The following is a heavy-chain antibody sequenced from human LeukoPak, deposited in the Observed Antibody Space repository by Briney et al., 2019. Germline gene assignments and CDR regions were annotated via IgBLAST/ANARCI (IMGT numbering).Heavy chain of an antibody. J-gene: IGHJ4*02. CDR1: GGSISNYY. D-gene: IGHD5-18*01. CDR3: ARRGYSYGSYYFDY. V-gene: IGHV4-59*01. CDR2: IYYSGST. Sequence: PSETLSLTCTVSGGSISNYYWSWIRQSPGKGLWWIGYIYYSGSTNYNPSLKSRVTISVDTSKNQFSLKLSSVTAADTAVYYCARRGYSYGSYYFDYWGQGTLVTVSS.